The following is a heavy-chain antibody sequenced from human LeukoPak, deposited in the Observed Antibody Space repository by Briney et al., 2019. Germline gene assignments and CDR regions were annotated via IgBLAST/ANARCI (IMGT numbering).Heavy chain of an antibody. V-gene: IGHV4-4*07. Sequence: SETLSLTCTISGGSISSYYWSWIRQSAGKGLEWIGRIYPSGSTDYNSSLKSRLFMSVDTSKNQFSLRLTSVTAADTAVYYCARRPPFGYYGSGSYGGWFDPWGQGTLVTVSS. J-gene: IGHJ5*02. CDR3: ARRPPFGYYGSGSYGGWFDP. CDR2: IYPSGST. D-gene: IGHD3-10*01. CDR1: GGSISSYY.